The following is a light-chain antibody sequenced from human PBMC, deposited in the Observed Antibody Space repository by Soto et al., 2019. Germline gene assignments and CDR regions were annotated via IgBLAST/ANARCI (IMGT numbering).Light chain of an antibody. Sequence: ALTQPASVSGSPGQSITLSCTGTSSDVGSYNLVSWYQQHPGKAPKLMIYEVSKRPSGVSNRFSGSKSGNTASLTISGLQAEDEADYYCCSYAGSSTWVFGGGTKVTVL. CDR3: CSYAGSSTWV. CDR1: SSDVGSYNL. CDR2: EVS. J-gene: IGLJ3*02. V-gene: IGLV2-23*02.